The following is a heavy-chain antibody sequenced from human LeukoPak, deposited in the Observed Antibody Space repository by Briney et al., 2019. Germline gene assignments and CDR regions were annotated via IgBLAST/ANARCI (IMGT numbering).Heavy chain of an antibody. J-gene: IGHJ4*02. Sequence: SQTLSLTCTVSGGSISSGSYYWSWIRQPPGKGLEWIGSIYHSGSTYYNPSLKSRVTISVDTSKNQFSLKLSSVTAADTAVYYCAVCGGDCYYSHWGQGTLVTVSS. CDR2: IYHSGST. D-gene: IGHD2-21*02. CDR1: GGSISSGSYY. CDR3: AVCGGDCYYSH. V-gene: IGHV4-39*07.